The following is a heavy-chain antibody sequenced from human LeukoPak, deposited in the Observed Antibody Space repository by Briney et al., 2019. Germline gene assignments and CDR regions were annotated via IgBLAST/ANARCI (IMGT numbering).Heavy chain of an antibody. CDR1: GFPYKNPE. D-gene: IGHD6-19*01. CDR3: AKVGGIVLAVYYYMDV. CDR2: IRFDGSNT. V-gene: IGHV3-30*02. Sequence: GGSLTLSCPASGFPYKNPEMLWVRQAPGKTVEWVAFIRFDGSNTHYGDSVKGRFTISRDNSKNTLYLQMNSLRVEDTAVYYCAKVGGIVLAVYYYMDVWGKGTTVTVS. J-gene: IGHJ6*03.